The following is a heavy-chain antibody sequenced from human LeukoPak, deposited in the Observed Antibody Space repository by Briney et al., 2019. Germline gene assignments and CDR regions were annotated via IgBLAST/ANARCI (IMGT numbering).Heavy chain of an antibody. V-gene: IGHV3-48*01. Sequence: GGSLRLSCAASGFTFSSYSMTWVRQAPGKGLEWVSYISSSSSTIYYADSVKGRFTISRDNSKNTLYLQMRSLKTEDTAVYYCTSEEDDYRGRTGYWGQGTLVTVSS. J-gene: IGHJ4*02. CDR3: TSEEDDYRGRTGY. CDR2: ISSSSSTI. CDR1: GFTFSSYS. D-gene: IGHD4-23*01.